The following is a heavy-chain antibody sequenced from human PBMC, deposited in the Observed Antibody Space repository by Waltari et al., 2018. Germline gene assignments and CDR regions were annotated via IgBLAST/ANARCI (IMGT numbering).Heavy chain of an antibody. J-gene: IGHJ5*02. V-gene: IGHV4-39*01. CDR2: IYYSGST. Sequence: QLQLQESGPGLVKPSETLSLTCTVSGGSISSSSYYWGGIRQSPGKGLEWIGSIYYSGSTYYNPTLKSRVTISGDTSKNQFSLKLSSVTAADTAVYYCARHWKKSGYRFDPWGQGTLVTVSS. CDR3: ARHWKKSGYRFDP. CDR1: GGSISSSSYY. D-gene: IGHD5-12*01.